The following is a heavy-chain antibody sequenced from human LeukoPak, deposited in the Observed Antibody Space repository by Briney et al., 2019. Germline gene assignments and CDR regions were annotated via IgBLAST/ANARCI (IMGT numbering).Heavy chain of an antibody. D-gene: IGHD2-21*02. CDR1: GGILSSYA. CDR3: ARAVTSYYYYMDV. CDR2: IIPIFGTA. Sequence: GASVKVSCKASGGILSSYAISWVRQAPGQGLEWMGRIIPIFGTANYAQKFQGRVTITTDESTSTAYMELSSLRSEDTAVYYCARAVTSYYYYMDVWGKGTTVTVSS. V-gene: IGHV1-69*05. J-gene: IGHJ6*03.